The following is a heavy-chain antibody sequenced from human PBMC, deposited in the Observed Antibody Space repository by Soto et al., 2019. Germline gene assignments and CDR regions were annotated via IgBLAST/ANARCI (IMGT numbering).Heavy chain of an antibody. J-gene: IGHJ5*01. CDR1: SYTFTNYW. V-gene: IGHV5-51*01. Sequence: GESLKISCMGSSYTFTNYWIAWVRQMSGKGLEWMGSISPGDSDTRYSPSFQGQVTISVDKSISTAYLQWGSLKASDTAMYYCARLVVAATDRRWFDPWGQGTLVTVS. CDR3: ARLVVAATDRRWFDP. CDR2: ISPGDSDT. D-gene: IGHD2-15*01.